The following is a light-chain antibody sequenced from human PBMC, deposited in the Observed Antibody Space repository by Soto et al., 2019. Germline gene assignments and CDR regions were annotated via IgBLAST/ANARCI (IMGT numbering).Light chain of an antibody. Sequence: QSALTQPASVSGSPGQSITISCTGTSSDIGAYTLVSWYQQYPGKAPRLIIYEVSKRPSGISNRFSASKSDNTASLTISGLRAEDEALYHCCSYVHSRSFVFGGGTKLTVL. CDR1: SSDIGAYTL. J-gene: IGLJ3*02. CDR2: EVS. CDR3: CSYVHSRSFV. V-gene: IGLV2-23*02.